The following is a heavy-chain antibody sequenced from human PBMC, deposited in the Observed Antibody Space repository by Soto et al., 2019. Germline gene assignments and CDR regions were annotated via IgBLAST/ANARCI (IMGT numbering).Heavy chain of an antibody. CDR3: AKDPGSGWSFDY. V-gene: IGHV3-23*01. D-gene: IGHD6-19*01. Sequence: LRLSCAASGFTFSSYAMSWVRQAPGKGLEWVSAISGSGGSTYYADSVKGRFTISRDNSKNTLYLQMNSLRAEDTAVYYCAKDPGSGWSFDYWGQGTLVTVSS. CDR1: GFTFSSYA. J-gene: IGHJ4*02. CDR2: ISGSGGST.